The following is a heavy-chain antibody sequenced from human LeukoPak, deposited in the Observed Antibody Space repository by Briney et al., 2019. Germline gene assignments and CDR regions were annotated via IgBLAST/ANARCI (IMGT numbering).Heavy chain of an antibody. CDR2: IYKSGST. CDR1: GASIRSNY. CDR3: ARERELIGYRDYFYMDV. V-gene: IGHV4-4*07. D-gene: IGHD2-15*01. J-gene: IGHJ6*03. Sequence: SETLSLTCNVSGASIRSNYWSWIRQPAGKGLEWIGRIYKSGSTNYNPSLKSRVTMSADTSKNQCSLKLSSVTAADTAVYFCARERELIGYRDYFYMDVWGKGTTVTVSS.